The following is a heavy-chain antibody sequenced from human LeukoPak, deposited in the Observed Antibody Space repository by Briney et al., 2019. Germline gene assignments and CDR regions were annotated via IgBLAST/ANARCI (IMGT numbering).Heavy chain of an antibody. CDR1: RFTFSSYA. Sequence: GGSLRLSCEASRFTFSSYAMSWVRQAPGKGLEWVSGLSHSGGATYYTDSVKGRFTISRDNSENTLYLQMNSLRAEDTALYYCAKGVMSDFWSGFYQNYMDVWGKGTTVTVSS. D-gene: IGHD3-3*01. J-gene: IGHJ6*03. CDR2: LSHSGGAT. V-gene: IGHV3-23*01. CDR3: AKGVMSDFWSGFYQNYMDV.